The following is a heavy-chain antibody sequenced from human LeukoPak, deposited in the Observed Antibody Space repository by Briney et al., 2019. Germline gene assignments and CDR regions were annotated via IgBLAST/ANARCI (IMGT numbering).Heavy chain of an antibody. CDR2: ISSSSSYI. CDR3: ARVGVRWGTVPNDY. D-gene: IGHD4-23*01. CDR1: GFTFSSYS. V-gene: IGHV3-21*01. J-gene: IGHJ4*02. Sequence: GGSLRLSCAASGFTFSSYSMNWVRQAPGKGLEWVSSISSSSSYIYYADSVKGRFTISRDNAKNPLYLQMNSLRAEDTAVYYCARVGVRWGTVPNDYWGQGTLVTVSS.